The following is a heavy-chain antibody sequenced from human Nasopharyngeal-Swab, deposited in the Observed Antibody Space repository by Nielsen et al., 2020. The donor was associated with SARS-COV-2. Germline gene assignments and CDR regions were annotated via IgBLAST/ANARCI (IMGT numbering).Heavy chain of an antibody. D-gene: IGHD2-2*01. V-gene: IGHV4-34*01. J-gene: IGHJ6*03. Sequence: WIRQPPGKGLEWIGEINHSGSTNYNPSLKSRVTISVDTSKNQFSLKLRSVTAADTAVYYCARADIVVVPAAPIYYMDVWGKGTTVTVSS. CDR2: INHSGST. CDR3: ARADIVVVPAAPIYYMDV.